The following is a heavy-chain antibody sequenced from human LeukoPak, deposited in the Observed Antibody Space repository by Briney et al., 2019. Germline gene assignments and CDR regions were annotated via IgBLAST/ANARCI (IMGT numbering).Heavy chain of an antibody. CDR2: ISWNSGSI. J-gene: IGHJ4*02. Sequence: GGSLRLSCAASGFTFDDYAMHWVRQAPGKGLEWVSGISWNSGSIGYADSVKGRFTISRDNAKNSLYLQMNSLRAEDTALYYCAKDMQYSSSWYGTPGYWGQGTLVTVSS. CDR1: GFTFDDYA. D-gene: IGHD6-13*01. CDR3: AKDMQYSSSWYGTPGY. V-gene: IGHV3-9*01.